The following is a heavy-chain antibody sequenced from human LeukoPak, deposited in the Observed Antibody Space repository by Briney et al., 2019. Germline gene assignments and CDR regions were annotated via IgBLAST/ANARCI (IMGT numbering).Heavy chain of an antibody. CDR3: ARSGSVGSFGYMDV. J-gene: IGHJ6*03. CDR1: GYTFTYYG. Sequence: ASVKLSCKASGYTFTYYGNSWVRQYPGQRLEWLGWISADNGNTNYAQKFQGRVTMTTDTATSTAYMELRSLRSDDTAVYYCARSGSVGSFGYMDVWGKGTTVTVSS. CDR2: ISADNGNT. D-gene: IGHD1-26*01. V-gene: IGHV1-18*01.